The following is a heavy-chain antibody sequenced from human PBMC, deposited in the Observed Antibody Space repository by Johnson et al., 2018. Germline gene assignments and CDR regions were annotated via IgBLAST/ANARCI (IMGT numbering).Heavy chain of an antibody. J-gene: IGHJ4*02. CDR3: AKVHGYNHRLGY. D-gene: IGHD5-24*01. CDR2: VSNSGATT. V-gene: IGHV3-23*04. CDR1: GFTFSPYA. Sequence: VQLVESGGGLVQPGGSLRLSCAVSGFTFSPYAMNWVRQAPGKGLEWVSAVSNSGATTYSANSVKGRFTISRDNSKNSLYLQMNDLRAEDTAVYFCAKVHGYNHRLGYWGQGTLVTVSS.